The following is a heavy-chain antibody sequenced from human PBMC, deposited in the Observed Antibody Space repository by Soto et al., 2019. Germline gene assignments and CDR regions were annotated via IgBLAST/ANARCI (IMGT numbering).Heavy chain of an antibody. CDR3: ARDLYLGDVQY. CDR1: GYTFTTYG. D-gene: IGHD3-16*01. Sequence: QVQLVQSGGEVKKPGASVKVSCKTSGYTFTTYGISWVRQAPGQGLEWVGWISAYSGKTHYAQKFQGKVTMTTDTTTNTAYLEPRSMRSDYTALYYSARDLYLGDVQYWGKGTLVTVSS. V-gene: IGHV1-18*01. J-gene: IGHJ4*02. CDR2: ISAYSGKT.